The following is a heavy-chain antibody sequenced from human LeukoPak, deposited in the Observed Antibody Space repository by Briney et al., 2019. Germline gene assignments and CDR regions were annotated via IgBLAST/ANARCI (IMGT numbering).Heavy chain of an antibody. CDR1: GFTFSSYA. J-gene: IGHJ4*02. D-gene: IGHD1-26*01. CDR3: AKYRRPAPQYYFEY. Sequence: GGSLRLSCAASGFTFSSYAMSWVRQPPGKGLEWVSAISGSGGSTYYADSVKGRFTISRDNSKNTLYLQMNSLRAEDTAVYYCAKYRRPAPQYYFEYWGQGTLVIVSS. V-gene: IGHV3-23*01. CDR2: ISGSGGST.